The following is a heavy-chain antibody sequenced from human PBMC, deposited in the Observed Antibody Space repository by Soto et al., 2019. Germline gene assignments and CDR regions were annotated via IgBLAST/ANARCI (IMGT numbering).Heavy chain of an antibody. CDR1: SGSVSNGTYY. Sequence: PSETLSLTCTVSSGSVSNGTYYWGWIRQPPGKGLEWIATIYSSGSTYHNPSLKSRVTISVDTSKNQFSLKLSSVTAADTAVYYCARGRGFSSWYGYWGQGTLVTVSS. CDR3: ARGRGFSSWYGY. V-gene: IGHV4-39*07. CDR2: IYSSGST. D-gene: IGHD6-13*01. J-gene: IGHJ4*02.